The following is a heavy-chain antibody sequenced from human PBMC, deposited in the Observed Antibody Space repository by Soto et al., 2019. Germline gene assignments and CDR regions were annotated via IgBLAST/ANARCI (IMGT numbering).Heavy chain of an antibody. J-gene: IGHJ6*02. CDR3: NVAWELRRGGYYYGMDV. CDR1: GYSFTSYW. V-gene: IGHV5-10-1*01. Sequence: GESLKISCKGSGYSFTSYWISWVRQMPGKGLEWMGRIDPSDSYTNYSPSFQGHVTISADKSISTAYLQWSSLKASDTAMYYCNVAWELRRGGYYYGMDVWGQGTTVTVSS. CDR2: IDPSDSYT. D-gene: IGHD1-26*01.